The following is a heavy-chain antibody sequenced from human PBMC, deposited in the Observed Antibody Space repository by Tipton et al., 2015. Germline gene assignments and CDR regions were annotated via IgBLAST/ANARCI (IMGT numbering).Heavy chain of an antibody. CDR1: GGTFGSHA. J-gene: IGHJ6*02. CDR3: ARTIIGAAYYYYGMDV. D-gene: IGHD3-3*01. Sequence: QSGPEVKKPGSSVKVSCKASGGTFGSHAFSWVRQAPGQGLEWMGGIIPIFDTADYAQKFQGRVTITADKSTSTAYMELSSLRSEDTAVYYCARTIIGAAYYYYGMDVWGQGTTVTVSS. V-gene: IGHV1-69*06. CDR2: IIPIFDTA.